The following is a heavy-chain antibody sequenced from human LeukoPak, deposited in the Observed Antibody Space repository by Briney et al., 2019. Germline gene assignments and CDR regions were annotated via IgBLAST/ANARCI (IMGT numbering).Heavy chain of an antibody. V-gene: IGHV3-23*01. J-gene: IGHJ6*03. D-gene: IGHD6-19*01. CDR3: VKVLRTIPVAGTTFYYFYMDV. Sequence: GGSLRLSCAASGFTFSSYGMSWVRQAPGKGLEWVSAISGSGGSTYYADSVKGRFTISRDNSKDTLYLQMNSLRAEDTAVYFCVKVLRTIPVAGTTFYYFYMDVWGEGTTVTVSS. CDR1: GFTFSSYG. CDR2: ISGSGGST.